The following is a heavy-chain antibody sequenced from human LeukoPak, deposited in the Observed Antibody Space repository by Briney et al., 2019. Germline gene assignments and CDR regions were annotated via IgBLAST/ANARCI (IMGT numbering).Heavy chain of an antibody. V-gene: IGHV4-59*01. D-gene: IGHD2-15*01. CDR2: IYNSGST. J-gene: IGHJ3*01. Sequence: SETLSLTCTVPGGSFSSYYWSWIRQPPGKGLEWIGYIYNSGSTNYNPSLKSRVTISVDTSKNQFSLKLSSVTAADTAVDYCARGGAAPGAFDVWGQGTVVTASS. CDR3: ARGGAAPGAFDV. CDR1: GGSFSSYY.